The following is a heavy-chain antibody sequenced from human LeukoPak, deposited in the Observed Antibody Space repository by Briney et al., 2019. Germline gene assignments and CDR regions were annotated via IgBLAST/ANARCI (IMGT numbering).Heavy chain of an antibody. CDR2: IIPIFGTA. D-gene: IGHD2-15*01. CDR1: GGTFSSYA. Sequence: SVKVSCKASGGTFSSYAISWVRQAPGQGLEWMGGIIPIFGTANYAQKLQGRVIMTTDTSTSTAYMELRSLRSDDTAVYYCARSAYCSGGSCYEDDAFDIRGQGTMVTVSS. CDR3: ARSAYCSGGSCYEDDAFDI. V-gene: IGHV1-69*05. J-gene: IGHJ3*02.